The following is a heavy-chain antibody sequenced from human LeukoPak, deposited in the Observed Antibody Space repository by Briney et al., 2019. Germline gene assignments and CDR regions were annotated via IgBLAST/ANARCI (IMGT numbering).Heavy chain of an antibody. J-gene: IGHJ4*02. CDR1: EFTFSAYW. V-gene: IGHV3-74*01. D-gene: IGHD6-25*01. CDR3: AGKNLAAAADY. Sequence: GGSLRLSCAASEFTFSAYWMHWVRQAPGKGLVWVSRIRGDGSMTNYADSVKGRFTISRDNAKNTLYLQMNSLRLEDTAVYYCAGKNLAAAADYWGQGTVVTVSS. CDR2: IRGDGSMT.